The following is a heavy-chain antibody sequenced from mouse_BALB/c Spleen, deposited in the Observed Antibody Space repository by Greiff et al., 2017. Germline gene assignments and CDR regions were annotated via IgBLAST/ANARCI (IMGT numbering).Heavy chain of an antibody. CDR1: GYTFTSYV. J-gene: IGHJ4*01. CDR3: ARGGDYRYDVGYAMDY. V-gene: IGHV1-14*01. D-gene: IGHD2-14*01. CDR2: INPYNDGT. Sequence: EVQLQQSGPELVKPGASVKMSCKASGYTFTSYVMHWVKQKPGQGLEWIGYINPYNDGTKYNEKFKGKATLTSDKSSSTAYMELSSLTSEDSAVYYCARGGDYRYDVGYAMDYWGQGTSVTVSS.